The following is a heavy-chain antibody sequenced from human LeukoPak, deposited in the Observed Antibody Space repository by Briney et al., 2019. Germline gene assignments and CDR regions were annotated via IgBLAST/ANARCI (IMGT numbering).Heavy chain of an antibody. V-gene: IGHV3-30-3*01. Sequence: GGSLRLSCAASGFTFSGYAMHWVRQVPGKGLEWVAVMSSDGSNKYYADSVKGRFTISRDNSKNTLYLQMNSLRAEDTAVYYCARAGYDFWSGYDYWGQGTLVTVSS. CDR1: GFTFSGYA. D-gene: IGHD3-3*01. CDR2: MSSDGSNK. J-gene: IGHJ4*02. CDR3: ARAGYDFWSGYDY.